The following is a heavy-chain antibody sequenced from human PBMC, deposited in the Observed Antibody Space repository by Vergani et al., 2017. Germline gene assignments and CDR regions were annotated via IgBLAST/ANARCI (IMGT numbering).Heavy chain of an antibody. CDR3: AKDYSNYGVEGYFYMDV. CDR2: ISYDGSNK. Sequence: QVQLVESGGGVVQPGRSLRLSCAASGFTFSSYGMHWVRQAPGKGLEWVAVISYDGSNKYYADSVKGRFTISRDNSKNTLYLQMNSLRAEDTAVYYCAKDYSNYGVEGYFYMDVWGKGPTVTVSS. D-gene: IGHD4-11*01. J-gene: IGHJ6*03. V-gene: IGHV3-30*18. CDR1: GFTFSSYG.